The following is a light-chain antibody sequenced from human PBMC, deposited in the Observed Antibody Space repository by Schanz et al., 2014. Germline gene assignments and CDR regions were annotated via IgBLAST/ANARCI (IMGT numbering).Light chain of an antibody. J-gene: IGLJ3*02. CDR1: SSDVGGSNS. Sequence: QSALTQPPSASGSPGQSVTISCTGTSSDVGGSNSVSWYQQLPGKAPKLVISEVSKRPSGVPDRFSGSKSGNTASLTVSGLQAEDESDYYCSSYAGSNIWVFGGGTKLTVL. CDR2: EVS. V-gene: IGLV2-8*01. CDR3: SSYAGSNIWV.